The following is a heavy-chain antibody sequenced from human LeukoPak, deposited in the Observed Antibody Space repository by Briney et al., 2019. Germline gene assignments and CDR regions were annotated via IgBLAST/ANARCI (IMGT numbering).Heavy chain of an antibody. CDR2: INHSGST. CDR3: AREGPTNWGSRYYYYYYMDV. Sequence: PGGSLRLSCAASGFTFSDNYMSWIRQAPGKGLEWIGEINHSGSTNYNPSLKSRVTISVDTSKNQFSLKLSSVTAADTAVYYCAREGPTNWGSRYYYYYYMDVWGKGTTVTVSS. CDR1: GFTFSDNY. J-gene: IGHJ6*03. D-gene: IGHD7-27*01. V-gene: IGHV4-34*01.